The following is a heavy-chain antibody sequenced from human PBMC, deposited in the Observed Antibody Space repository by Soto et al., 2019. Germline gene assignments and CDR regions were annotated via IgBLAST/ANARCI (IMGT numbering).Heavy chain of an antibody. CDR1: GGTFSSYA. CDR2: IIPIFGTA. J-gene: IGHJ4*02. D-gene: IGHD2-15*01. Sequence: QVQLVQSGAEVKKPGSSVKVSCKASGGTFSSYAISWVRQAPGQGLEWMGGIIPIFGTANYAQKFQGRVTITADESTSTAHMELSSLRSEDTAVYYCARDRRVRDGYSRDRYYFDYWGQGTLVTVSS. CDR3: ARDRRVRDGYSRDRYYFDY. V-gene: IGHV1-69*01.